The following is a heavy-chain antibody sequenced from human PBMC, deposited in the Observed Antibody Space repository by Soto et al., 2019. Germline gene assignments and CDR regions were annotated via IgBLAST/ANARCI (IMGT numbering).Heavy chain of an antibody. Sequence: QVQLQQWGAGLLKPSETLSLTCGVSGESLSGYYWSWIRQSPEEGLEWIGVITHSGSTNYNPSLKSRVTISIATSKNHFSLKLNSVTAADTAVYYCARGIIPFMTWTGGGYSYNYDMDVWGNGTTVTVSS. CDR1: GESLSGYY. V-gene: IGHV4-34*01. J-gene: IGHJ6*03. D-gene: IGHD3-16*01. CDR3: ARGIIPFMTWTGGGYSYNYDMDV. CDR2: ITHSGST.